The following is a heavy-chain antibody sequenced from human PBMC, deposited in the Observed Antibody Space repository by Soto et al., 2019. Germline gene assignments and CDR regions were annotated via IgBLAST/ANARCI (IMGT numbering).Heavy chain of an antibody. CDR3: ASWGSSSSFDY. D-gene: IGHD6-6*01. Sequence: QVQLVESGGGVVQPGRSLRLSCAASGFTFSSYAMHWVRQAPGKGLEWVAVISYDGSNKYYADSVKGRFTISRDNPKNTLYLQMNSLRAEDTAVYYCASWGSSSSFDYWGQGTLVTVSS. CDR1: GFTFSSYA. CDR2: ISYDGSNK. V-gene: IGHV3-30-3*01. J-gene: IGHJ4*02.